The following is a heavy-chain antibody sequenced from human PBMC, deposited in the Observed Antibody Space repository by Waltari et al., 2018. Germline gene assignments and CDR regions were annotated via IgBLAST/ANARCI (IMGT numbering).Heavy chain of an antibody. V-gene: IGHV4-39*01. CDR1: GGSITNNRHY. D-gene: IGHD3-16*01. Sequence: QLHLQESGPGLVKPSETLSLTCSVYGGSITNNRHYWAWIRQPPGKGLEWTSTISYTGATYNNPSLKSRVTISGDTSKNQFSLKLNSVTAADTAVYYCATYVGASIGTAAFDVWGQGTMVTVSS. CDR3: ATYVGASIGTAAFDV. CDR2: ISYTGAT. J-gene: IGHJ3*01.